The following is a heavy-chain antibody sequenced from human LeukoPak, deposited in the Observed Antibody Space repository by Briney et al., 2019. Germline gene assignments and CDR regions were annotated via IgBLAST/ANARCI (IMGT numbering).Heavy chain of an antibody. CDR2: INSDGSIT. D-gene: IGHD2-8*02. CDR1: GFTFRDYW. V-gene: IGHV3-74*01. CDR3: AGNPTGDYDY. Sequence: GRSLRLSCAASGFTFRDYWMHWVRQVPGKGLLWVSHINSDGSITDYADSVKGRFTISRDNARNTLSLQMDSLRVEDTAVYYCAGNPTGDYDYWGQGALVTVSS. J-gene: IGHJ4*02.